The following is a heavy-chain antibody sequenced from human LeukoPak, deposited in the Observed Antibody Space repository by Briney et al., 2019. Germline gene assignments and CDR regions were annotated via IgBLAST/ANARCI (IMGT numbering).Heavy chain of an antibody. J-gene: IGHJ6*02. D-gene: IGHD5-18*01. CDR3: AKDRTARHGMDV. CDR2: ISWNSGSI. CDR1: GFTFSNYA. V-gene: IGHV3-9*01. Sequence: GGSLRLSCAASGFTFSNYAMHWVRQAPGKGLEWVSGISWNSGSIGYADSVKGRFTISRDNAKNSLYLQMNSLRAEDTALYYCAKDRTARHGMDVWGQGTTVTVSS.